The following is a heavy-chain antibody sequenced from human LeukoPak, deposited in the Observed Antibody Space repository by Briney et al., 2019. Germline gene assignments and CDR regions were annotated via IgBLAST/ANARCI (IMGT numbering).Heavy chain of an antibody. Sequence: GASVKVSCKASGYTFTSYYMHWVRQAPGQGLEWMGIINPSGGSTSYAQKFQGRVTMTRDTSTSTVYMELSSLRSEDTAVYYCARAGSSGYFHVESHPVGFDYWGQGTLVTVSS. D-gene: IGHD3-22*01. CDR3: ARAGSSGYFHVESHPVGFDY. J-gene: IGHJ4*02. CDR2: INPSGGST. V-gene: IGHV1-46*01. CDR1: GYTFTSYY.